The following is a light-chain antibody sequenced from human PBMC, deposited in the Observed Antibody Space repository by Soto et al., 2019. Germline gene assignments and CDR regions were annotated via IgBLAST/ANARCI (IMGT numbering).Light chain of an antibody. J-gene: IGKJ1*01. CDR3: QQYYSTPPS. V-gene: IGKV4-1*01. CDR2: WAS. Sequence: DIVMTQSPDSLAVSLGERATINCKSSESDLYSSSNKNYLAWYQQKPGQPPKLLIYWASTRESGVPDRFSGSGSGTDFTLTISSLQAEAVAVYYCQQYYSTPPSFGQGTKVEIK. CDR1: ESDLYSSSNKNY.